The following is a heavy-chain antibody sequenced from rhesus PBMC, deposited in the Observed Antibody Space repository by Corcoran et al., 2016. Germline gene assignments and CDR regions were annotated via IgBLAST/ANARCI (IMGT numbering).Heavy chain of an antibody. J-gene: IGHJ4*01. CDR2: ISGSGGST. Sequence: QLQLQESGPGLVKPSESLSLTCAVSGGSISSNYWSWLRQPPGKGLEWIGRISGSGGSTDYNPSLKSRFTSSTDTSKNQFSLKLSSVTAADTAVYYCARDGGTMARLDYWGQGVLVTVSS. V-gene: IGHV4-173*01. CDR1: GGSISSNY. D-gene: IGHD3-28*01. CDR3: ARDGGTMARLDY.